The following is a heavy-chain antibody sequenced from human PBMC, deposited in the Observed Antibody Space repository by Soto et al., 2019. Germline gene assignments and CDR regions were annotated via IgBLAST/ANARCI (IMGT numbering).Heavy chain of an antibody. J-gene: IGHJ5*02. CDR3: ARGHIVVVPTVGWFDP. Sequence: LSLTCAVSGYSISSGYYWGWVRQPPGKGLEWLGSMFHSGKAYYNPSLKSRLTISVDTSKNQFSLKLNSVTAADTAVYYCARGHIVVVPTVGWFDPWGQGTLVTVSS. D-gene: IGHD2-2*01. V-gene: IGHV4-38-2*01. CDR2: MFHSGKA. CDR1: GYSISSGYY.